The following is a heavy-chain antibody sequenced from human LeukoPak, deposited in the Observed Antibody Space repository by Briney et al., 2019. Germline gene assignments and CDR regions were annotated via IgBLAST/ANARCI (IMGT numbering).Heavy chain of an antibody. J-gene: IGHJ4*02. CDR3: TRQVVGGAGHDY. CDR1: GFSFSASI. V-gene: IGHV3-73*01. D-gene: IGHD3-16*01. CDR2: VRNKGDSYAT. Sequence: GGSLKLSCAASGFSFSASIIHWVRQASGTGLEWVGRVRNKGDSYATGYAASVKGRFTISRDDSKNTAYLQMNSLKTEDTAMYYCTRQVVGGAGHDYWGQGTLVTVSS.